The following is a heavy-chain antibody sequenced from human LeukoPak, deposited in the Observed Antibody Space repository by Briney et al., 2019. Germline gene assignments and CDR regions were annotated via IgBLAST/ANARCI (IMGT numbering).Heavy chain of an antibody. CDR3: AKDQDHSTVTSFDY. CDR2: ISGSGGST. J-gene: IGHJ4*02. Sequence: GGSLRLSCAASGFTFSSYAMSWVRQAPGKGLEWVSAISGSGGSTYYADSVKGRFTISRDNSKNTLYLQMNSLRAEDTAVCYCAKDQDHSTVTSFDYWGQGTLVTVSS. D-gene: IGHD4-17*01. CDR1: GFTFSSYA. V-gene: IGHV3-23*01.